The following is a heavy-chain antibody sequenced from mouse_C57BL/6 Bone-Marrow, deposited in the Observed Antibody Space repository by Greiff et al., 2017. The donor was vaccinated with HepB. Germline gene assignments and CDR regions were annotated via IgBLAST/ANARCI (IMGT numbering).Heavy chain of an antibody. Sequence: EVKLMESGGGLVKPGGSLKLSCAASGFTFSSYAMSWVRQTPEKRLEWVATISDGGSYTYYPDNVKGRFTISRDNAKNHLYLQMSHLKSEDTAMYYCARDYFDYWGQGTTLTVSS. CDR3: ARDYFDY. CDR2: ISDGGSYT. J-gene: IGHJ2*01. CDR1: GFTFSSYA. V-gene: IGHV5-4*01.